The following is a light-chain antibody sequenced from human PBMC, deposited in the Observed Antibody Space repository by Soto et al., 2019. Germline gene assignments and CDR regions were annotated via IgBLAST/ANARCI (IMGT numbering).Light chain of an antibody. V-gene: IGKV1-39*01. CDR2: AAS. J-gene: IGKJ1*01. CDR3: QQSYTIVWT. Sequence: MTQSPLSLPVTPGEPASISCRSSQILLHSNGYNYLSWYQQKPGKAPNLLIYAASILQSGVPSRFSGSGSGTDFTLTISSLQPEDFATYYCQQSYTIVWTFGQGTKVDIK. CDR1: QILLHSNGYNY.